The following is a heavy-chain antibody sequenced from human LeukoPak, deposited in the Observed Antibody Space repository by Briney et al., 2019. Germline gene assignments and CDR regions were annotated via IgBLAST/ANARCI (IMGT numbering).Heavy chain of an antibody. CDR3: VRDSVVAGTPWYFDN. CDR2: IWYDGSNK. V-gene: IGHV3-33*01. J-gene: IGHJ4*02. CDR1: GFTFSNYG. Sequence: GGSLRLSCAASGFTFSNYGIHWGRQAPGKGLEWVALIWYDGSNKYYADSVKGRFTISRDNSENTVYLQMNSLRAEDTAVYYCVRDSVVAGTPWYFDNWGQGTLVTVSS. D-gene: IGHD6-19*01.